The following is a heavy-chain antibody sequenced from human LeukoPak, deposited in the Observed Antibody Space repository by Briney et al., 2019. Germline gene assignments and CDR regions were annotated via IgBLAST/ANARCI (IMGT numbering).Heavy chain of an antibody. CDR3: ARGSRFWLGNFFRQPLFFDY. CDR2: INDSGST. D-gene: IGHD6-19*01. CDR1: SESFSGYF. Sequence: SETLSLTCAVYSESFSGYFWNWIRQPPGKGLEWIGEINDSGSTNYNPSLKSRLTMSVDTSKNQFSLTLNSVTAADTAVYYCARGSRFWLGNFFRQPLFFDYWGPGNLATVSS. J-gene: IGHJ4*02. V-gene: IGHV4-34*01.